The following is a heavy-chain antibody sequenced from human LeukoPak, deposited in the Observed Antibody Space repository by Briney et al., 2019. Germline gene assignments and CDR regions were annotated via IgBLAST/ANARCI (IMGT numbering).Heavy chain of an antibody. V-gene: IGHV1-18*01. CDR2: INPYNGNT. D-gene: IGHD3-22*01. CDR3: ARGPRYDYDSSVYYFEF. CDR1: GYTFSSYG. Sequence: ASVKVSCKASGYTFSSYGISWVRQAPGQGLEWVGRINPYNGNTKYVQKFYDRVSMTTDTSTSTAYMELRRLRSGDTAMYYCARGPRYDYDSSVYYFEFWGQGTLDTVSS. J-gene: IGHJ4*02.